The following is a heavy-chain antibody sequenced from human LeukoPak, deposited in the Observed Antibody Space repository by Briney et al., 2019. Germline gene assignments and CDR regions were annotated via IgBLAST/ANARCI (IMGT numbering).Heavy chain of an antibody. V-gene: IGHV3-30*18. CDR3: AKDIRGYSYGYVDY. J-gene: IGHJ4*02. CDR1: GFTFSNYG. CDR2: ISYDGSNK. D-gene: IGHD5-18*01. Sequence: PGGSLRLSCAASGFTFSNYGMHWVRQAPGKGLEWVAFISYDGSNKYYADSVKGRFTISRDSSKNTLYLQMNSLRAEDTAVYYCAKDIRGYSYGYVDYWGQGTLVTVSS.